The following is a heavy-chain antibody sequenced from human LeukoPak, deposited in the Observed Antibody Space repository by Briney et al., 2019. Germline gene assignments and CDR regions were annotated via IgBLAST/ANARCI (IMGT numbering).Heavy chain of an antibody. Sequence: PGGSLRLSCAASGFTFSSYAMHWVRQAPGKGLEWVAVISYDGSNKYYADSVEGRFTISRDNYKNTLYLQMNSLRAEDTAVYYCARESGNSMAFDIWGQGTMVTVSA. CDR2: ISYDGSNK. V-gene: IGHV3-30*04. CDR1: GFTFSSYA. J-gene: IGHJ3*02. D-gene: IGHD4-23*01. CDR3: ARESGNSMAFDI.